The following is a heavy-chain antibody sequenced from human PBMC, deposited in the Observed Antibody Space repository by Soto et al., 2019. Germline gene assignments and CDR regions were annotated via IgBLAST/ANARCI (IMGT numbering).Heavy chain of an antibody. Sequence: LSLTCTVSGASVSTGAYYWGWVRQRPGKGLEWVGYIYESGYTYYNTSLKRRLTISLDRSNNQFSLGLTSVTAADTAVYYCVRALRHTAMVYPWFDPWGQGTLVTVSS. V-gene: IGHV4-31*03. J-gene: IGHJ5*02. CDR1: GASVSTGAYY. D-gene: IGHD5-18*01. CDR3: VRALRHTAMVYPWFDP. CDR2: IYESGYT.